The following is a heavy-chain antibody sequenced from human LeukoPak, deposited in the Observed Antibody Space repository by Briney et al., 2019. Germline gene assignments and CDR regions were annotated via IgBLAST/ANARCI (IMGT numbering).Heavy chain of an antibody. Sequence: PSETLSLTCAVYGGSFSGYYWSWIRQPPGKGLEWIGEINHSGSTNYNPSLKSRVTISVDTSKNQFSLKLSSVTAADTAVYYCANSGYCSGGSCYPLDWGQGTLVTVSS. CDR1: GGSFSGYY. V-gene: IGHV4-34*01. J-gene: IGHJ4*02. CDR2: INHSGST. CDR3: ANSGYCSGGSCYPLD. D-gene: IGHD2-15*01.